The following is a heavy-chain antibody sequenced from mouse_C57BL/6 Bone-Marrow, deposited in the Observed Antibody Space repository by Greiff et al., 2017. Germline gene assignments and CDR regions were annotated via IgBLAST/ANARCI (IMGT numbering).Heavy chain of an antibody. D-gene: IGHD1-1*01. J-gene: IGHJ2*01. V-gene: IGHV6-3*01. Sequence: EVMLVESGGGLVQPGGSMKLSCVASGFTFSNYWMNWVRQSPEKGLEWVAQIRLKSDNYATHYAESVKGRFTISRDDSKSSVYLQMNNLRAEDTGIYYCTARIYYYGSSLYFDYWGQGTTLTVSS. CDR3: TARIYYYGSSLYFDY. CDR2: IRLKSDNYAT. CDR1: GFTFSNYW.